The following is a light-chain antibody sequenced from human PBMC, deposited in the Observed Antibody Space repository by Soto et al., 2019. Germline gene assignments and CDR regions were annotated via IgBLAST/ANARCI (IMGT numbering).Light chain of an antibody. CDR1: ISDVSGYNF. CDR3: SSYTSSNTYV. V-gene: IGLV2-14*03. CDR2: DVS. Sequence: QSVLTQPASVSGSPGQSITISCTGTISDVSGYNFVSWYQQYPGKAPKLMIYDVSNRPSGVSNRFSGSKSGNTASLTISGLQAEDEAEYYCSSYTSSNTYVFGAGTKLTVL. J-gene: IGLJ1*01.